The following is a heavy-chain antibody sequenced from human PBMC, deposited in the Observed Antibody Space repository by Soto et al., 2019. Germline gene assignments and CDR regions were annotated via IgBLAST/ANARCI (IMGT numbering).Heavy chain of an antibody. CDR2: IYYSGST. J-gene: IGHJ5*02. D-gene: IGHD3-22*01. CDR1: GGSISSYY. Sequence: PSETLSLTCTVSGGSISSYYWSWIRQPPGKGLEWIGYIYYSGSTNYNPSLKSRVTISVDTSKNQFSLKPSSVTAADTPVYYCARNYDSSGYYPRFDPWGQGTLVTGSS. CDR3: ARNYDSSGYYPRFDP. V-gene: IGHV4-59*01.